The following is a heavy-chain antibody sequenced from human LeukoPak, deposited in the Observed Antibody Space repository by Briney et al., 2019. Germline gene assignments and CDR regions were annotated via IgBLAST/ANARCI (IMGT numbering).Heavy chain of an antibody. CDR3: AKEGRSLQTY. D-gene: IGHD5-24*01. CDR2: ISYSGGAQK. CDR1: GFTFSSYA. V-gene: IGHV3-30*04. Sequence: GRSLRLSCEAFGFTFSSYAMHWVRQAPGKGLEWVAVISYSGGAQKFYADSVNGRFTISRDNSKNTLFLQMDSLRVEDTAVYYCAKEGRSLQTYWGQGTLVTVSS. J-gene: IGHJ4*02.